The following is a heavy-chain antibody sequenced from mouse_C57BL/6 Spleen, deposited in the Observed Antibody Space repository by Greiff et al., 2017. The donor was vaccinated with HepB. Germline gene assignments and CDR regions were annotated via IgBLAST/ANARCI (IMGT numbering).Heavy chain of an antibody. CDR2: ILPGSGST. J-gene: IGHJ2*01. D-gene: IGHD2-2*01. CDR3: ARDGDLLWLRRVYFDY. V-gene: IGHV1-9*01. Sequence: QVQLKQSGAELMKPGASVKLSCKATGYTFTGYWIEWVKQRPGHGLEWIGEILPGSGSTNYNEKFKGKATFTADTSSNTAYMQLSSLTTEDSAIYYCARDGDLLWLRRVYFDYWGQGTTLTVSS. CDR1: GYTFTGYW.